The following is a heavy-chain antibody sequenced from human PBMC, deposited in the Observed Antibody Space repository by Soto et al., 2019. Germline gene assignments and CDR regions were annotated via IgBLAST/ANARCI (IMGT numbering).Heavy chain of an antibody. J-gene: IGHJ4*02. CDR1: GYTFSKYW. V-gene: IGHV5-51*01. Sequence: GESLKISCKGSGYTFSKYWIGWVRQTPGKGLEWMGMIYPGDSDARYSPSFEGQVNFSVDKSINTAYLQWNSLKASDTAMYYCARQGGEYNTMSDYWGQGTLVTVS. CDR2: IYPGDSDA. D-gene: IGHD3-10*01. CDR3: ARQGGEYNTMSDY.